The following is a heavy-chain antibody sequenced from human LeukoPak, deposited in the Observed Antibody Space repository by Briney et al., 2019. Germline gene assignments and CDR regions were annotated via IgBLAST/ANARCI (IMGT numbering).Heavy chain of an antibody. D-gene: IGHD2-15*01. V-gene: IGHV1-69*01. Sequence: SVKVSFKASGGAFSSYAISWVRQAPGQGLEWMGEIIPIFGTANYAQKFQGRVTITADESTSTAYMELSSLRSEDTAVYYCARSREGYCSGGSCPPALHAFDIWGQGTMVTVSS. J-gene: IGHJ3*02. CDR1: GGAFSSYA. CDR2: IIPIFGTA. CDR3: ARSREGYCSGGSCPPALHAFDI.